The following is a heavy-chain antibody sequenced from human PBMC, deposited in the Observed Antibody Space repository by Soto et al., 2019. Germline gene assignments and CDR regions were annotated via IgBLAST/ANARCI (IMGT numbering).Heavy chain of an antibody. Sequence: QEQLEQSGAEVKKPGASVKVSCKASGYTFSSYDINWVRQATGQGLEWMGWMNPNSGDTGYAQKFQGRVTMTRNTAISTAYMELSGLRSDDTALYYCARVPLITATQGQYYYHFMDVWGKGTTVTVSS. J-gene: IGHJ6*03. V-gene: IGHV1-8*01. CDR2: MNPNSGDT. CDR1: GYTFSSYD. CDR3: ARVPLITATQGQYYYHFMDV.